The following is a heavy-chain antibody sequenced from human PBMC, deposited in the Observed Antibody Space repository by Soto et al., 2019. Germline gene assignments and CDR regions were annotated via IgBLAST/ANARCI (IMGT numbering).Heavy chain of an antibody. CDR3: VRLAAGRWFLDF. CDR2: VYHSGYT. CDR1: GYSISSGYY. V-gene: IGHV4-38-2*02. Sequence: SETLSLTCNVSGYSISSGYYWGWVRQPPGKGLEWIGSVYHSGYTYYSPSLKSRVTISADTSKNQYSMRLNSVTAADTAVYYCVRLAAGRWFLDFWGQGTRVTVSS. D-gene: IGHD6-19*01. J-gene: IGHJ4*02.